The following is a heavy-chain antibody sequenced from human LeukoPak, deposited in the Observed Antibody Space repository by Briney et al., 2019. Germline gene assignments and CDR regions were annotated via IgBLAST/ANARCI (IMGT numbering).Heavy chain of an antibody. V-gene: IGHV4-61*02. CDR1: GGSINSGSYY. J-gene: IGHJ4*02. CDR3: ARVTGYIVEDYFDY. D-gene: IGHD3-22*01. CDR2: IYTSGST. Sequence: PSETLSLTCTVSGGSINSGSYYWSWIRQPAGKGLEWIGRIYTSGSTKYNPSLKSRVTISVDTSKNQFSLKLSSVTAADTAVYYCARVTGYIVEDYFDYWGQGTLVTVSS.